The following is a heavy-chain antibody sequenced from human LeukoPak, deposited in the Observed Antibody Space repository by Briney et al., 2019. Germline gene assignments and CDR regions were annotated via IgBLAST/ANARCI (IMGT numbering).Heavy chain of an antibody. CDR2: IIPIFGTA. J-gene: IGHJ4*02. V-gene: IGHV1-69*05. Sequence: ASVKVSCKASGGTFISYAISWVRQAPGQGLEWMGRIIPIFGTANYPQKFHGRVTITTDESTSTAYMEMSSLRSEDTAVYYCARVNNYYDSSGYYPLDYWGQGTLVTVSS. CDR3: ARVNNYYDSSGYYPLDY. CDR1: GGTFISYA. D-gene: IGHD3-22*01.